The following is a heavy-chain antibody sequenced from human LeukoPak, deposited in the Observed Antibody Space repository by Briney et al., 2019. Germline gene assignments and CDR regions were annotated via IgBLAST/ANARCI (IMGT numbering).Heavy chain of an antibody. D-gene: IGHD2-15*01. CDR1: RFIFSNYA. CDR3: ARQDCSGGSCYLDY. V-gene: IGHV3-30*04. CDR2: ISYHGSDQ. Sequence: GGSLRLSCAASRFIFSNYAMHWVRQASRKGLDWVAVISYHGSDQYYADSVKGRFTISRDYSKNTLYLQMNSLRTEDTAVYYCARQDCSGGSCYLDYWGQGTLVTVSS. J-gene: IGHJ4*02.